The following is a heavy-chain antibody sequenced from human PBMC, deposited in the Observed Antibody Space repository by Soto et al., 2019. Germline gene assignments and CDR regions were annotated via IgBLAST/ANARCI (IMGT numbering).Heavy chain of an antibody. V-gene: IGHV1-18*01. CDR3: ARHGNGDDY. Sequence: GASVKVSCKASGYTFTSYGVNWVRQAPGQGLEWMGWIRSYNNSTNYAQKLQGRVNMTTDTSTNTAYMELRSLRSDDTAVYYCARHGNGDDYWGQGTLVTVSS. CDR1: GYTFTSYG. CDR2: IRSYNNST. J-gene: IGHJ4*02. D-gene: IGHD2-8*01.